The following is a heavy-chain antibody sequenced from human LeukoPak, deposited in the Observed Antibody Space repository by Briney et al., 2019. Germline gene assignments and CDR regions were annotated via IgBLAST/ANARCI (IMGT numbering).Heavy chain of an antibody. V-gene: IGHV5-51*01. D-gene: IGHD2-15*01. CDR1: GYSFINSW. CDR3: ARHIDCTGGTCYSVGWFDP. J-gene: IGHJ5*02. Sequence: GGSLQISFKGSGYSFINSWIGWVRRMPGKGLEGMGIIYPGDSDTRYSPSFQGQVTISADKSISTAYLQWSSLRASDTAMYYCARHIDCTGGTCYSVGWFDPWGQGTLVIVSS. CDR2: IYPGDSDT.